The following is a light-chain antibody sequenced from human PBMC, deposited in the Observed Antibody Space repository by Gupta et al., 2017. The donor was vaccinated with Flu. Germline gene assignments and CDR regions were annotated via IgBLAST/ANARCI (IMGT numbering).Light chain of an antibody. CDR3: ETWDSNTRV. Sequence: QPVLTHSSSASASLGTSVKLTCTLSSGHSSHIIAWHQQQPGKAPRYLMKLEGSGSYNKGSGVPDRFSGSSSGADRYLTISNLQSEDEADYYCETWDSNTRVFGGGTKLTVL. CDR1: SGHSSHI. J-gene: IGLJ3*02. CDR2: LEGSGSY. V-gene: IGLV4-60*03.